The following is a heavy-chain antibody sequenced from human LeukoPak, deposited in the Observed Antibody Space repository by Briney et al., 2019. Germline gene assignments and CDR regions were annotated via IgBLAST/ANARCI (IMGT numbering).Heavy chain of an antibody. CDR1: GGSISSSNW. D-gene: IGHD3-9*01. CDR2: IYHSGST. Sequence: SETLSLTCAVSGGSISSSNWWSWVRQPPGKGLEWIGEIYHSGSTNYNPSLKSRVIISVDKSKNQFSLNLTSVTAVDTAVYYCARREGELRYFDWLTPRDWGQGTLVTVSS. CDR3: ARREGELRYFDWLTPRD. J-gene: IGHJ4*02. V-gene: IGHV4-4*02.